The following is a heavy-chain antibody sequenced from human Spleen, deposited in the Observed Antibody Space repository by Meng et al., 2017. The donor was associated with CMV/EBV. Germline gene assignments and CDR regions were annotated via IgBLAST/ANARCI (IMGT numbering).Heavy chain of an antibody. CDR2: IHSDGSST. J-gene: IGHJ4*02. V-gene: IGHV3-74*01. CDR1: GFIFSNYW. CDR3: ARARSPTHFDY. Sequence: GGSLRLSCAASGFIFSNYWMHWVRQAPGKGLVWVSRIHSDGSSTSYADSVKGRFTISRDNAKNSVYLQMNGLRDGDTGLYYCARARSPTHFDYWGQGALVTVS.